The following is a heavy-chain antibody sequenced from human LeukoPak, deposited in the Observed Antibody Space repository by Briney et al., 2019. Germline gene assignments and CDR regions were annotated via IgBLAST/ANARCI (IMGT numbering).Heavy chain of an antibody. V-gene: IGHV4-61*01. Sequence: SETLSLTCIVSGGSFSSGSYYWSWIRQPPGKGLEWIGYIYYSGSTNYNPSLKSRVTISVDTSKNQFSLKLSSVTAADTAVYYCASGIVGAAYGSIDIWGQGTMVTVSS. CDR3: ASGIVGAAYGSIDI. CDR2: IYYSGST. CDR1: GGSFSSGSYY. D-gene: IGHD1-26*01. J-gene: IGHJ3*02.